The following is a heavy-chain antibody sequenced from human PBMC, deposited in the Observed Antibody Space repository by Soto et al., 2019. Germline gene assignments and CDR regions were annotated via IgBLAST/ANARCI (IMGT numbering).Heavy chain of an antibody. D-gene: IGHD2-15*01. Sequence: QVQLKESGPGLVKPSQTLSLTCSVSGGSITNGPYYWTWIRQHPGKGLEWIGYVYRGDNTNYNPSLKSRVTISVDASKNQLSLRLNSVAAADTAVYYCARGVPATPLLGSSWFDPWGQGTLVTVSS. V-gene: IGHV4-31*03. CDR2: VYRGDNT. CDR3: ARGVPATPLLGSSWFDP. J-gene: IGHJ5*02. CDR1: GGSITNGPYY.